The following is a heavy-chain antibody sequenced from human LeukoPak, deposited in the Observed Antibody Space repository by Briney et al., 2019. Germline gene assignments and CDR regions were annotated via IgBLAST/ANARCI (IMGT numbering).Heavy chain of an antibody. CDR1: GFTFSSYG. D-gene: IGHD5-24*01. J-gene: IGHJ4*02. V-gene: IGHV3-21*01. Sequence: GGSLRLSCAASGFTFSSYGMNWVRQAPGKGLEWVSSISSSSSYIYYADSVKGRFTISRDNAKNSLYLQMNSLRAEDTAVYYCARGKDGYTYYFDYWGQGTLVTVSS. CDR2: ISSSSSYI. CDR3: ARGKDGYTYYFDY.